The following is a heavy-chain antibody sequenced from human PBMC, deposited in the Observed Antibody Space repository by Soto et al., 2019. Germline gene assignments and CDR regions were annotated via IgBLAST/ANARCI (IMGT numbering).Heavy chain of an antibody. V-gene: IGHV4-59*08. J-gene: IGHJ4*02. CDR1: GGSISSYY. CDR2: IYYRANP. D-gene: IGHD3-10*01. CDR3: ASFGNGDSFDY. Sequence: SETLSLTCTVSGGSISSYYWSWIRQPPGKGLEWIGYIYYRANPNYNPSLKSRVTISQDTSKNQFSLKLSSVTAADTAVYYCASFGNGDSFDYWGRRTLVTVSS.